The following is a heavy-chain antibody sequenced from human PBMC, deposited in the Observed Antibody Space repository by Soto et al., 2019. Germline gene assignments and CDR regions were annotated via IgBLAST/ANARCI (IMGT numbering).Heavy chain of an antibody. Sequence: SETLSLTCTVSGGSISSYYWSWIRQPPGKGLEWIGYIYYSGSTNYNPSIKSRVTISVDTSKNQFSLKLSSVTAADTAVYYCARSPGSYSGYDYYYYYYMDVWGKGTTVTVSS. CDR3: ARSPGSYSGYDYYYYYYMDV. V-gene: IGHV4-59*01. CDR1: GGSISSYY. J-gene: IGHJ6*03. D-gene: IGHD5-12*01. CDR2: IYYSGST.